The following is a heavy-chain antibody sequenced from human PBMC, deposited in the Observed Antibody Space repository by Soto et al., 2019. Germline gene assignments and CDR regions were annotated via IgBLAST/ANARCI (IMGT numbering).Heavy chain of an antibody. J-gene: IGHJ4*02. CDR1: GGSISSYY. V-gene: IGHV4-59*01. CDR3: ARVGYSGYDYI. Sequence: SETLSLTCTVSGGSISSYYWSWIRQPPGKGLEWIGYIYYSGSTNYNPSLKSRVTISVDTSKNQFSLKLSSVTAADTTVYYCARVGYSGYDYIWGQGTLVTVSS. D-gene: IGHD5-12*01. CDR2: IYYSGST.